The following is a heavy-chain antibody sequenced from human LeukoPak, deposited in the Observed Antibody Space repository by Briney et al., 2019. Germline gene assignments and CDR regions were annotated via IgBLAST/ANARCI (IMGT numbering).Heavy chain of an antibody. CDR3: AKDRLHRILPPESDAFDI. J-gene: IGHJ3*02. D-gene: IGHD2-15*01. Sequence: GGSLRLSCAASGFTFSSYGMHWVRQAPGKGLEWVAVISYDGSNKYYADSVKGRFTISRDNSKNTLYLQMNSLRAEDTAVYYCAKDRLHRILPPESDAFDIWGQGTMVTVSS. V-gene: IGHV3-30*18. CDR2: ISYDGSNK. CDR1: GFTFSSYG.